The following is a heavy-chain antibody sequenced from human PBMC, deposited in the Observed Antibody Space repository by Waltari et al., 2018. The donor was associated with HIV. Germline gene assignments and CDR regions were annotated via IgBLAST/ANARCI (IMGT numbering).Heavy chain of an antibody. J-gene: IGHJ4*02. Sequence: EVQLVESGGGWVQPGRSLRLYCAASGFTFDAYAMHWVRQASGKGLEWVSGISWNSDSTGYADSVKGRFTISRDNAKTSLYLQMNSLRTEDTALYYCTKAESFFHPPDYWGQGTLVTVSS. V-gene: IGHV3-9*01. CDR1: GFTFDAYA. CDR3: TKAESFFHPPDY. D-gene: IGHD3-10*01. CDR2: ISWNSDST.